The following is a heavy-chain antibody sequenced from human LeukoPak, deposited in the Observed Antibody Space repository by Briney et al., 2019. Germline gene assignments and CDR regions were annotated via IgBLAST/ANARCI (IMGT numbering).Heavy chain of an antibody. CDR1: GYTFTSYG. V-gene: IGHV1-2*02. D-gene: IGHD2-2*01. CDR3: ARDNGIVPAANP. Sequence: ASVKVSCKASGYTFTSYGISWVRQAPGQGLEWMGWINPNSGGTNYAQKFQGRVTMTRDTSISTAYMELSRLRSDDTAVYYCARDNGIVPAANPWGQGTLVTVSS. CDR2: INPNSGGT. J-gene: IGHJ5*02.